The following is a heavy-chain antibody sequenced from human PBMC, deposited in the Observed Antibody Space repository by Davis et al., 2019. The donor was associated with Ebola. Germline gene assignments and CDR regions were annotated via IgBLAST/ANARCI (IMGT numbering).Heavy chain of an antibody. Sequence: PGGSLRLSCAASGFTFSSYGMHWVRQAPGKGLEWVAVISYDGSNKYYADSVKGRFTISRDNSKNTLYLQMNSLRAEDTAVYYCAKDEESSWSPFFDYWGQGTLVTVSS. D-gene: IGHD6-13*01. CDR3: AKDEESSWSPFFDY. CDR2: ISYDGSNK. J-gene: IGHJ4*02. V-gene: IGHV3-30*18. CDR1: GFTFSSYG.